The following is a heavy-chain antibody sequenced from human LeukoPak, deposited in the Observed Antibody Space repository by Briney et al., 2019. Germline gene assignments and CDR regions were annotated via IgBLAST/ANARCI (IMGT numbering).Heavy chain of an antibody. CDR2: ISSSSSYI. CDR3: ARTVTFPSPYYYMDV. D-gene: IGHD4-11*01. Sequence: GGSLRLSCAASGFTFSSYSMNWVRQAPGKGLEWVSAISSSSSYIYYADSVKGRFTISRDNAKNSLYLQMNSLRAEDTAVYYCARTVTFPSPYYYMDVWGKGTTVTVSS. J-gene: IGHJ6*03. CDR1: GFTFSSYS. V-gene: IGHV3-21*01.